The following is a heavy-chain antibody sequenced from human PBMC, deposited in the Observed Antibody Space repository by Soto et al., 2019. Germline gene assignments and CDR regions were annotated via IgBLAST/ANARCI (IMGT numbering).Heavy chain of an antibody. CDR1: GGSISSSSYY. J-gene: IGHJ4*02. CDR3: ARHGYDIFTGWEGFDY. CDR2: IYYSGST. D-gene: IGHD3-9*01. V-gene: IGHV4-39*01. Sequence: QLQLQESGPGLVKPSETLSLTCTVSGGSISSSSYYWGWIRQPPGKGLEWIGSIYYSGSTYYNPSLKSRVTMSVDTSQNQSPPKLSSVTAADTAVYYCARHGYDIFTGWEGFDYWGQGTLVTVSS.